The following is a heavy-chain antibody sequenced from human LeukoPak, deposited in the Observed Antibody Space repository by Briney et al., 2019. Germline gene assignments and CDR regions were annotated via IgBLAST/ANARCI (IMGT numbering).Heavy chain of an antibody. CDR3: ASLSGSYFDY. J-gene: IGHJ4*02. V-gene: IGHV3-48*03. CDR1: GFTFGSYE. D-gene: IGHD1-26*01. Sequence: GGSLRLSCAASGFTFGSYEMNWVRQAPGKGLEWVSYISSSGSTIYYADSVKGRFTISRDNAKNSLYLQMNSLGAEDTAVYYCASLSGSYFDYWGQGTLVTVSS. CDR2: ISSSGSTI.